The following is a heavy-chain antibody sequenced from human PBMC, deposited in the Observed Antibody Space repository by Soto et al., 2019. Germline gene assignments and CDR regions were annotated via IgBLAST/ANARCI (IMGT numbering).Heavy chain of an antibody. J-gene: IGHJ4*02. V-gene: IGHV4-59*01. CDR3: ARVGGLAARTFDY. CDR1: GGSISDFY. CDR2: IYYSGST. D-gene: IGHD6-6*01. Sequence: SETLSLTCTVSGGSISDFYWSWIRQPPGKGLERIGYIYYSGSTNYNPSLKSRVTISVDTSKNQFSLNLRSMSPADTAVYYCARVGGLAARTFDYWGPGTLVTVSS.